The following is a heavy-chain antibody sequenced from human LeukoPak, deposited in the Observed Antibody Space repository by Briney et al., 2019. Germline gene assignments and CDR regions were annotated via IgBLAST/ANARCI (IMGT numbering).Heavy chain of an antibody. CDR1: GYTFTSYA. D-gene: IGHD3-3*01. CDR3: ARGSPAYYDFWSDYRLPNWFDP. J-gene: IGHJ5*02. CDR2: INTNTGNP. V-gene: IGHV7-4-1*02. Sequence: ASVKVSCKASGYTFTSYAMNWVRQAPGQGLEWMGWINTNTGNPTYAQGFTGRFVFSLDTSVSTAYLQISSLKAEDTAVYYCARGSPAYYDFWSDYRLPNWFDPWGQGTLVTVSS.